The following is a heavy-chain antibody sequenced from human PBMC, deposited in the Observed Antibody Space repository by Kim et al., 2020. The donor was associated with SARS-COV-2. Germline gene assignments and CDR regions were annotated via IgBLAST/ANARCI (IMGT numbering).Heavy chain of an antibody. D-gene: IGHD6-13*01. J-gene: IGHJ5*02. CDR1: GGSVSGYY. V-gene: IGHV4-34*01. CDR3: ARGGYSSSWYGTRGWFDP. Sequence: SETLSLTCAVYGGSVSGYYWSWIRQPPGKGLEWIGEIDHSGSTTYNPSLKSRVTISVDTSKNQFSLKLNSVTAADTAVYYCARGGYSSSWYGTRGWFDPWGQGTLVTVSS. CDR2: IDHSGST.